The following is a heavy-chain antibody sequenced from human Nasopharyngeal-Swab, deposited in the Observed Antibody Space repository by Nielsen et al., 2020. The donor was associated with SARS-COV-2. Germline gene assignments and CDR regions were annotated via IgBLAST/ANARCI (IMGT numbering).Heavy chain of an antibody. CDR2: IKQDGSEK. J-gene: IGHJ4*02. D-gene: IGHD3-22*01. Sequence: GGSLRLSCAASGFTFSSYWMSWVRQAPGKGLEWVANIKQDGSEKYYVDSVKGRFTISRDNAKNSLYLQMNSLRAEDTAVYYCARGRGGLRLITMILTESINDYWGQGTLVTVSS. V-gene: IGHV3-7*01. CDR1: GFTFSSYW. CDR3: ARGRGGLRLITMILTESINDY.